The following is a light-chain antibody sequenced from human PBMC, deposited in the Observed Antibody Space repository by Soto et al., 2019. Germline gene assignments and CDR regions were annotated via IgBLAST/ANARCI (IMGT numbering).Light chain of an antibody. Sequence: DIQMTQSPSTLSASVGDRVTITCRASQSIGNWLAWYQQKPGKAPKLLIYDASSLESGVPSRFSGSGSGTEFTLTISSLQPDDFATYYCQQFHSYPRTFGQGTKVEIK. V-gene: IGKV1-5*01. CDR2: DAS. J-gene: IGKJ1*01. CDR1: QSIGNW. CDR3: QQFHSYPRT.